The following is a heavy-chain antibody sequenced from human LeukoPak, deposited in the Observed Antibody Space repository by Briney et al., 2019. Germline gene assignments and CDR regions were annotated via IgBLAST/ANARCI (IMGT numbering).Heavy chain of an antibody. CDR1: GFPISIYA. CDR3: ATLSVASSDVDH. V-gene: IGHV3-48*03. CDR2: ISTSRATT. D-gene: IGHD6-19*01. Sequence: GGYLSLSSAVSGFPISIYAMHGVPQAPGQGLEWVSYISTSRATTHHANAVKSRVTISRDNAQNSLYLQTNNLRADYTAVYYCATLSVASSDVDHWGQGTLVTVSS. J-gene: IGHJ5*02.